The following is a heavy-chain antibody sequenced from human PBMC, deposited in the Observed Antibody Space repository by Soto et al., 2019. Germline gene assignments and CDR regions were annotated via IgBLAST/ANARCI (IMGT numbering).Heavy chain of an antibody. CDR2: ISSSSSYI. V-gene: IGHV3-21*01. CDR3: ARDGQITVTTTSNDYYYSYMDV. CDR1: GFTFSSYS. D-gene: IGHD4-17*01. J-gene: IGHJ6*03. Sequence: GGSLRLSCAASGFTFSSYSMNWVRQAPGKGLEWVSSISSSSSYIYYADSVKGRFTISRDNAKNSLYLQMNSLRAEDTAVYYCARDGQITVTTTSNDYYYSYMDVWGKGTTVTVSS.